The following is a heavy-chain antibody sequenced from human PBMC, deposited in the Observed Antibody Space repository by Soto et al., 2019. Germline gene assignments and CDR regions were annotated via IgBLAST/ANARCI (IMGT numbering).Heavy chain of an antibody. J-gene: IGHJ3*02. CDR3: ARENDFWSGYTLVEAFDI. CDR2: ISSSSSYI. V-gene: IGHV3-21*01. CDR1: GFTFSSYS. D-gene: IGHD3-3*01. Sequence: EVQLVESGGGLVKPGGSLRLSCAASGFTFSSYSMNWVRQAPGKGLEWVSSISSSSSYIYYADSVKGRFTISRDNAKNSLYLQMNSLRAEDTAVYYCARENDFWSGYTLVEAFDIWGQGTMVTVSS.